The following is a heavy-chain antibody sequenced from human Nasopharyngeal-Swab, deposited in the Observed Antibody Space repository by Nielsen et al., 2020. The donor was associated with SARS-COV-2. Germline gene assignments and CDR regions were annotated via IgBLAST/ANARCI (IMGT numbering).Heavy chain of an antibody. CDR3: ARVTAMAEGYYYGMDV. D-gene: IGHD5-18*01. CDR1: GGSFSSYT. J-gene: IGHJ6*02. CDR2: IIPIFGTA. V-gene: IGHV1-69*13. Sequence: SVKVSCKASGGSFSSYTISWARQARGQGLEWMGGIIPIFGTANYAQKFQGRVTITADESTSTAYMELSSLRSEDTAVYYCARVTAMAEGYYYGMDVWGQGTTVTVSS.